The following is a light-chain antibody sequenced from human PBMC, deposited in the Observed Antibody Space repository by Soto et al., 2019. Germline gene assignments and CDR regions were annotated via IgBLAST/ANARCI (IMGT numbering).Light chain of an antibody. V-gene: IGKV3-11*01. CDR3: QQRSNWPVT. CDR2: DAS. CDR1: QSVSSY. Sequence: EIVLTQSPGTLSLSPGERATLSCRASQSVSSYLAWYQQKPGQAPRLLIYDASTRATGISDRFSGSGAGTDFTLTISSLEPEDFGVYYCQQRSNWPVTFGQGTRVDVK. J-gene: IGKJ1*01.